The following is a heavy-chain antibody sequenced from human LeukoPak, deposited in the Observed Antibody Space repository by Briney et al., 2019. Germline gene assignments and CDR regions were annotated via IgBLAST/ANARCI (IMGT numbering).Heavy chain of an antibody. J-gene: IGHJ4*02. D-gene: IGHD2-21*01. CDR3: ARVGGDSPGY. CDR2: ISSSSSYI. V-gene: IGHV3-21*01. Sequence: AGGSLRLSCAASGFTFSIYSMTWVRQAPGKGLEWVSSISSSSSYIYYADSVRGRFTISRDNAKNSLYLQMNSLRAEDTAVYYCARVGGDSPGYWGQGTLVTVSS. CDR1: GFTFSIYS.